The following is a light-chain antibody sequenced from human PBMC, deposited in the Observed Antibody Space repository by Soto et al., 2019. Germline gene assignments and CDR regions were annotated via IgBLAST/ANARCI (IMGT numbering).Light chain of an antibody. CDR1: SSDVGNYNY. CDR2: DVD. J-gene: IGLJ2*01. Sequence: QSALTQPRSVSGSPGQSVTISCTGTSSDVGNYNYVSWYQQHPGKAPKLMIYDVDKRPSGVPDRFSGSKSGNTASLTISGLQAEDETDYYCCSYAGGYTWIFGGGTKLTVL. V-gene: IGLV2-11*01. CDR3: CSYAGGYTWI.